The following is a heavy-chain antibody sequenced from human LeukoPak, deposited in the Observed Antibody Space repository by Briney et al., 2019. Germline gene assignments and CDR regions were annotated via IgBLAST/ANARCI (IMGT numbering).Heavy chain of an antibody. J-gene: IGHJ6*03. D-gene: IGHD6-19*01. CDR2: IIPIFGTA. CDR3: ARVSGWSLPYYYMDV. Sequence: ASVKVSCKASGGTFSSYAISWVRQAPGRGLEWMGGIIPIFGTANYAQKFQGRVTITADESTSTAYMELSSLRSEDTAVYYCARVSGWSLPYYYMDVWGKGTTVTVSS. CDR1: GGTFSSYA. V-gene: IGHV1-69*13.